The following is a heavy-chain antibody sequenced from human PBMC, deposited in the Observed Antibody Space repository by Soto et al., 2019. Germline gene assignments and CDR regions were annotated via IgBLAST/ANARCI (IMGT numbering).Heavy chain of an antibody. CDR3: ARVVGQYFGVVTDYYYYYMDV. J-gene: IGHJ6*03. CDR1: GGSISSYY. Sequence: SETLSLTCTVSGGSISSYYWSWIRQPPGKGLEWIGYIYYSGSTNYNPSLKSRVTISVDTSKNQFSLKLSSVTAADTAVYYCARVVGQYFGVVTDYYYYYMDVWGKGTTVTVSS. V-gene: IGHV4-59*01. D-gene: IGHD3-3*01. CDR2: IYYSGST.